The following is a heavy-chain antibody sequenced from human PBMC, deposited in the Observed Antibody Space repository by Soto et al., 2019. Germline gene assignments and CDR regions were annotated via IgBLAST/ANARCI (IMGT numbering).Heavy chain of an antibody. CDR3: ARAPPSKSRRRAFAS. J-gene: IGHJ4*02. CDR2: INHSGST. V-gene: IGHV4-34*01. Sequence: QVQLQQWGAGLLKPSETLSLTCAVYGGSFSGYYWSWIRQPPGKGLEWIGEINHSGSTNYNPSLKIRAPISEDPSKNQFPLKRGSVPAAEPAVYYWARAPPSKSRRRAFASWGQGTLVTVSS. CDR1: GGSFSGYY.